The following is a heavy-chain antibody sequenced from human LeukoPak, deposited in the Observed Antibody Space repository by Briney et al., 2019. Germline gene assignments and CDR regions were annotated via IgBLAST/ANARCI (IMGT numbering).Heavy chain of an antibody. J-gene: IGHJ3*02. CDR2: ISWNSGSI. Sequence: GGSLRLSCAASGFTFDDYAMHWVRQAPGKGLEWVSGISWNSGSIGYADSVKGRFTISRDNAKNSLYLQMNSLRAEDTAVYYCARETGAFDIWGQGTMVTVSS. CDR3: ARETGAFDI. CDR1: GFTFDDYA. V-gene: IGHV3-9*01. D-gene: IGHD1-14*01.